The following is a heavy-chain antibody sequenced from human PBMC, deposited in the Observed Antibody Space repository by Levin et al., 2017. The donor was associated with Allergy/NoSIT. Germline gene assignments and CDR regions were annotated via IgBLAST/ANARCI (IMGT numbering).Heavy chain of an antibody. Sequence: GGSLRLSCAASGFSFSTYTMNWVRQAPGKGLEWVSYISSGSRTIYYADSVKGRFTISRDNAKNSLYLQMNSLRAEDTAVYYCARDRDGSGWTFDYWGQGTLVTVSS. J-gene: IGHJ4*02. D-gene: IGHD6-19*01. CDR3: ARDRDGSGWTFDY. V-gene: IGHV3-48*01. CDR2: ISSGSRTI. CDR1: GFSFSTYT.